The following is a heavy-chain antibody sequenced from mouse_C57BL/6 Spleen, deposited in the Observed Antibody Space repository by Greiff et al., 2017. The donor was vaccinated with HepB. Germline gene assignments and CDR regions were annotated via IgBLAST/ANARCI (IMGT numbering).Heavy chain of an antibody. CDR2: IYPGDGDT. CDR1: GYAFSSSW. V-gene: IGHV1-82*01. J-gene: IGHJ2*01. CDR3: ARALLLWPYYFDY. Sequence: QVQLKESGPELVKPGASVKISCKASGYAFSSSWMNWVKQRPGKGLEWIGRIYPGDGDTNYNGKFKGKATLTADKSSSTAYMQLSSLTSEDSAVYFCARALLLWPYYFDYWGQGTTLTVSS. D-gene: IGHD2-1*01.